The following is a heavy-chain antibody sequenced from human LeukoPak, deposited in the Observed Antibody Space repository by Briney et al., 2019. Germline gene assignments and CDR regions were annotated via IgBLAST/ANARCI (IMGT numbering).Heavy chain of an antibody. V-gene: IGHV3-73*01. CDR3: TTVLATMVRGAEYYFDY. CDR1: GFTFSGSA. J-gene: IGHJ4*02. CDR2: IRSKANSYAT. Sequence: PGGSLRLSCAASGFTFSGSAMHWVRQASGKGLEWVGRIRSKANSYATAYAASVKGRFTISRDDSKNTAYLQMNSLKTEDTAVYYCTTVLATMVRGAEYYFDYWGQGTLVTVSS. D-gene: IGHD3-10*01.